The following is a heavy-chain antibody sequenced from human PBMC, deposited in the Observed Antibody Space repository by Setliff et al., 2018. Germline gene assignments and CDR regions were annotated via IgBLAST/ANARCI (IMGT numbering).Heavy chain of an antibody. CDR1: GGSMTSYY. V-gene: IGHV4-4*07. J-gene: IGHJ4*02. Sequence: SETLSLTCTVSGGSMTSYYWTWIRQPAGKGLEWIGHISPSGSTTYNPSVKSRVTISLDTSKNHFSLKLDSVTAADTALYYCARSPSSGAYWNPRPFYSDYWARGTLVTVSS. D-gene: IGHD1-26*01. CDR3: ARSPSSGAYWNPRPFYSDY. CDR2: ISPSGST.